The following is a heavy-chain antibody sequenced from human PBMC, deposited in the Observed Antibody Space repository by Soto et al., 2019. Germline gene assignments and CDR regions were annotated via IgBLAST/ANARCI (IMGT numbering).Heavy chain of an antibody. Sequence: ASVKVSCKASGYTFTSYGISWVRQAPGQGLEWMGWISAYNGNTNYAQKLQGRVTMTTDTSTSTAYMELRSLRSDDTAVYYCARGMRIAAAGNHYYYYYGMDVWGQGTTVTVSS. J-gene: IGHJ6*02. CDR3: ARGMRIAAAGNHYYYYYGMDV. V-gene: IGHV1-18*01. CDR2: ISAYNGNT. D-gene: IGHD6-13*01. CDR1: GYTFTSYG.